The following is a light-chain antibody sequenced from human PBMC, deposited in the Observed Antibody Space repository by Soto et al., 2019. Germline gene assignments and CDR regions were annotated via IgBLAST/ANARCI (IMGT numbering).Light chain of an antibody. J-gene: IGKJ5*01. CDR1: QSISSW. CDR3: QQYLSFPIT. CDR2: KAS. Sequence: DIQMTQSPSTLSASVGDRVTITCRASQSISSWLAWYQQKPGKVPNLLIYKASILESAVPSRFSGSGSGTEFTLTISSLQSDDFATYYCQQYLSFPITFGQGTRLEIK. V-gene: IGKV1-5*03.